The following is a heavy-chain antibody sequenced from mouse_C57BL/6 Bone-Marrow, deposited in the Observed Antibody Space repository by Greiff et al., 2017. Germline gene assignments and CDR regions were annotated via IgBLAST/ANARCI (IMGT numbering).Heavy chain of an antibody. D-gene: IGHD1-1*01. J-gene: IGHJ1*03. Sequence: VMLVESGAELARPGASVKLSCKASGYTFTSYGISWVKQRTGQGLEWIGEIYPRSGNTYYNEKFKGKATLTADKSSSTAYMELRSLTSEDSAVYFCARRYYGSTWYFDVWGTGTTVTVSS. CDR2: IYPRSGNT. V-gene: IGHV1-81*01. CDR3: ARRYYGSTWYFDV. CDR1: GYTFTSYG.